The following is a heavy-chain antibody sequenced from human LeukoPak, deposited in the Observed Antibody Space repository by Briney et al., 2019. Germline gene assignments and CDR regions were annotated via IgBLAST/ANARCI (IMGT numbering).Heavy chain of an antibody. D-gene: IGHD3-3*01. J-gene: IGHJ5*02. Sequence: ASVKVSCKASGYTFTGYYMHWVRQAPGQGLEWMGWINPNSGGTNYAQKFQGRVTMTRDTSISTAYMELSRLRSDDTAVYYCARELDYGIFGVVINPVGYNWFDPWGQEPWSPSPQ. CDR3: ARELDYGIFGVVINPVGYNWFDP. CDR1: GYTFTGYY. CDR2: INPNSGGT. V-gene: IGHV1-2*02.